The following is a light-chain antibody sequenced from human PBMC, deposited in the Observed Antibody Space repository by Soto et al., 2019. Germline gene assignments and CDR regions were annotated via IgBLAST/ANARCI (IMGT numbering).Light chain of an antibody. CDR2: AAT. CDR3: QQSYSTPPA. Sequence: DIQMTQSPSSLSASVGDRVTITCRASQSISSYLNWYQQKPGKAPKLLIYAATSLQSGVPSRFSGSGTGPYFPLTISSLQPEDFATYYCQQSYSTPPAFGQGTKVEIK. CDR1: QSISSY. V-gene: IGKV1-39*01. J-gene: IGKJ1*01.